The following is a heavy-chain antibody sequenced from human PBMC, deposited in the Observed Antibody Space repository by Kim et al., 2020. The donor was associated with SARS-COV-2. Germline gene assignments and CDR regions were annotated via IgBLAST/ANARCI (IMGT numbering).Heavy chain of an antibody. CDR1: GDSISSRNW. CDR3: AGKGMAAAGRWDFY. CDR2: IYHSGST. Sequence: SETLSLTCAVSGDSISSRNWWSSVRQPPGKGLEWIGEIYHSGSTNYNPSLKSRVTISVDKSKNQFSLKLNSVTAADTAVYYCAGKGMAAAGRWDFYWGQGTLVTVSS. J-gene: IGHJ4*02. D-gene: IGHD6-13*01. V-gene: IGHV4-4*02.